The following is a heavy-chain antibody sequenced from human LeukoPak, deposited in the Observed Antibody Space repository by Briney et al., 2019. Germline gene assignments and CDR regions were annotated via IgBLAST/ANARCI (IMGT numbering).Heavy chain of an antibody. CDR1: GFSVSGNF. D-gene: IGHD3-22*01. CDR3: ARGRSRSSSGWYFDY. V-gene: IGHV3-53*01. J-gene: IGHJ4*02. Sequence: PGGSLRLSCTASGFSVSGNFVTWVRQAPGMGLEWISFIYAGGTTSYAGSVKGRFTLSRNNSKNTIYLQLNSLRVEDTAVYYCARGRSRSSSGWYFDYWGQGTLVTVSS. CDR2: IYAGGTT.